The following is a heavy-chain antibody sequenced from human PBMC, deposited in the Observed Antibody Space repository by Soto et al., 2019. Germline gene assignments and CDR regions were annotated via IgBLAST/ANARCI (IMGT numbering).Heavy chain of an antibody. CDR3: ARDTASLNWYYYYGMDV. D-gene: IGHD2-21*02. J-gene: IGHJ6*02. V-gene: IGHV3-48*02. Sequence: PGGSLRLSCAASGFTFSSYSMNWVRQAPGKGLEWVSYISSSSSTIYYADSVKGRFTISRDNAKNSLYLQMNSLRDEDTAVYYCARDTASLNWYYYYGMDVWGQGTTVTVSS. CDR2: ISSSSSTI. CDR1: GFTFSSYS.